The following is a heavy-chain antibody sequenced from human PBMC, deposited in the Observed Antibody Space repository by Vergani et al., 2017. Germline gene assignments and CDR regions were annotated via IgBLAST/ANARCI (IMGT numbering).Heavy chain of an antibody. J-gene: IGHJ3*02. D-gene: IGHD3-10*01. CDR3: ASLVGLYGSGTGAFDI. V-gene: IGHV3-53*02. CDR2: IYSGGST. Sequence: EVQLVETGGGLIQPGGSLRLSCAASGFTVSSNYMSWVRQAPGKGLEWVSVIYSGGSTYYADSVKGRFTISRDNSTNTLYLQMNSLRAEDTAVYYCASLVGLYGSGTGAFDIWGQGTMVTVSS. CDR1: GFTVSSNY.